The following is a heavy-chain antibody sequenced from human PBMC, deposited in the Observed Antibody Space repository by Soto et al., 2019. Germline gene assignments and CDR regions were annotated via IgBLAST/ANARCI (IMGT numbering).Heavy chain of an antibody. CDR1: RRSFSGYY. CDR3: ARDRYIYGMDV. V-gene: IGHV4-34*01. D-gene: IGHD5-12*01. Sequence: SEKLSLTSAVYRRSFSGYYWSWIRQTPGKGLEWSGEINHSGSTNYNPSLKRRVTISVDTSKNQFSLKLSSVTAADTAVYYCARDRYIYGMDVWGQGTTVT. J-gene: IGHJ6*02. CDR2: INHSGST.